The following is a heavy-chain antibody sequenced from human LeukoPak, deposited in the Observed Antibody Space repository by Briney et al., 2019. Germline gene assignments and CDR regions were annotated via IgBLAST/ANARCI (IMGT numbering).Heavy chain of an antibody. J-gene: IGHJ4*02. CDR1: GFTFSSYS. CDR2: ISSSSSYI. Sequence: GGSLRLSCAASGFTFSSYSMNWVRQAPGKGLEWVSSISSSSSYIYYADSVKGRITISRDNAKNSLYLQMNSLRAEDTAVYYCARGIAAAGGDYWGQGTLVTVSS. CDR3: ARGIAAAGGDY. V-gene: IGHV3-21*01. D-gene: IGHD6-13*01.